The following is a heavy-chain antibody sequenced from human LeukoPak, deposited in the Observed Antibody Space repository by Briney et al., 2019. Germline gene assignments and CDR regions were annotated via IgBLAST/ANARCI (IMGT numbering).Heavy chain of an antibody. V-gene: IGHV4-59*01. D-gene: IGHD2-2*01. CDR2: IYYSGST. Sequence: PSETLSLTCTVSGGSISSYYWSWIRQPPGKGLEWIGNIYYSGSTNYNPSLKSRVTISVDTSKNQFSLKLTSVTAADTAVYYCARAPTHLGYCSSTSCSLIFDYWGQGTLVTVSS. J-gene: IGHJ4*02. CDR1: GGSISSYY. CDR3: ARAPTHLGYCSSTSCSLIFDY.